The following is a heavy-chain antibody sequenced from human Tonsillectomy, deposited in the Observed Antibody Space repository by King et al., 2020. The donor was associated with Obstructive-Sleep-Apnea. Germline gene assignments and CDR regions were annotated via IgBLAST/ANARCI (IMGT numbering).Heavy chain of an antibody. D-gene: IGHD5-12*01. CDR2: MYYSGNT. Sequence: VQLQESGPGLVKPSETLSLTCTVSGTSITDYYWSWIRQPPGKGLEWIGYMYYSGNTNFNPSLKSRVTISADTSKIQFSLRLSSVTAADTAGYYCARHRGVEDYGGYGDYFAYWGQGTLVTVSS. CDR1: GTSITDYY. J-gene: IGHJ4*02. V-gene: IGHV4-59*08. CDR3: ARHRGVEDYGGYGDYFAY.